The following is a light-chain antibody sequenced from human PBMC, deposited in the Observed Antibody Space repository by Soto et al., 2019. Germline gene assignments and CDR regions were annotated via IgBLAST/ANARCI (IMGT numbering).Light chain of an antibody. V-gene: IGKV3-11*01. Sequence: EIVLTQSPATLSLSPGERATLSCRASQSVSSYLAWYQQKPGQAPRLLIYDASNRATGIPARFSGSGSGTNFTLTISSLEPEDFAVYYCQQRSNWLTFGG. CDR3: QQRSNWLT. CDR1: QSVSSY. J-gene: IGKJ4*01. CDR2: DAS.